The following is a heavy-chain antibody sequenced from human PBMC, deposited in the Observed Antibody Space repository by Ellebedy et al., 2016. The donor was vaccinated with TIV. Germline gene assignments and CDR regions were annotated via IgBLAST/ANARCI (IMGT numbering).Heavy chain of an antibody. D-gene: IGHD6-13*01. CDR3: AKLAGISSWYAEY. CDR2: IREDGGLQ. Sequence: PGGSLRLSCAASEFSFSDYWMGWVRKAPGKGLEWVAYIREDGGLQWYADSVRGRFTSSRDDASTTTSLQMNSLRAEDTGVYYCAKLAGISSWYAEYWGQGTLVTVSS. J-gene: IGHJ4*01. CDR1: EFSFSDYW. V-gene: IGHV3-7*03.